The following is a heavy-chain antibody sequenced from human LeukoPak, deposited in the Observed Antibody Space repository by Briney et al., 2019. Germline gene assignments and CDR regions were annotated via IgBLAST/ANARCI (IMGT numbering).Heavy chain of an antibody. CDR1: GYSFTSYW. CDR3: ASKVSAAAVAYGGSAFDI. D-gene: IGHD6-13*01. J-gene: IGHJ4*02. CDR2: IYPGDSDT. V-gene: IGHV5-51*01. Sequence: GESLKISCKGSGYSFTSYWIGWVRQMPGKGLEWMGIIYPGDSDTRYSPSFQGQVTISADKSISTAYLQWSSLKASDTAMYYCASKVSAAAVAYGGSAFDIWGQGTLVTVSS.